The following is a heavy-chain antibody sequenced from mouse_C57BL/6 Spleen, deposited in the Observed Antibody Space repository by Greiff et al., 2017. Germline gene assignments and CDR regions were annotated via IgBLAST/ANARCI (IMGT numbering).Heavy chain of an antibody. Sequence: QVQLKQPGAELVKPGASVKLSCKASGYTFTSYWMHWVKQRPGQGLEWIGMIPPNSGSTNYNEKFKSKATLTVDKSSSTAYMQLSSLTSEDSAVYYCARDYGTYAYAMDYWGQGTSVTVSS. CDR2: IPPNSGST. D-gene: IGHD2-1*01. CDR1: GYTFTSYW. J-gene: IGHJ4*01. CDR3: ARDYGTYAYAMDY. V-gene: IGHV1-64*01.